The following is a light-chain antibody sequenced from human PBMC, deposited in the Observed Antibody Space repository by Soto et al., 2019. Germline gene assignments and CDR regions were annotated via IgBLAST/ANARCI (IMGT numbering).Light chain of an antibody. V-gene: IGKV3-20*01. CDR3: QHNGCS. J-gene: IGKJ5*01. CDR2: DAS. CDR1: QGVSSY. Sequence: EIVLTQSPGTLSLSPGEGATLSCRASQGVSSYLAWYQQKPGQAPRLLIYDASNRATGIPARVSGSGSGTDFTLIINRLDPEDSAVYYGQHNGCSFGQGTRLEIK.